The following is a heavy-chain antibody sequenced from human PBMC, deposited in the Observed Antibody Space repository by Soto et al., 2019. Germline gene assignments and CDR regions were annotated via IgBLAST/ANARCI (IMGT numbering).Heavy chain of an antibody. D-gene: IGHD1-26*01. CDR2: IRSKAYGGTT. CDR3: TRDLELLGYYYYGMDV. Sequence: SLRLSCTASGFTFGDYAMSWFRQAPGKGLEWVGFIRSKAYGGTTEYAASVKGRFTISRDDSKSIAYLQMNSLKTEDTAVYYCTRDLELLGYYYYGMDVWGQGTTVTVSS. CDR1: GFTFGDYA. V-gene: IGHV3-49*03. J-gene: IGHJ6*02.